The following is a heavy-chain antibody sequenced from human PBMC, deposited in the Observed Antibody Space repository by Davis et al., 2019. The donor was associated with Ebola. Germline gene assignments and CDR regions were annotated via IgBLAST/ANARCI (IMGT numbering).Heavy chain of an antibody. CDR1: GFTFSSYS. D-gene: IGHD7-27*01. V-gene: IGHV3-48*02. CDR3: ARRPWGGFDY. CDR2: ISSSSSTI. J-gene: IGHJ4*02. Sequence: GESLKISCAASGFTFSSYSMNWVRQAPGKGLEWVSYISSSSSTIYYADSVKGRFTISRDNAKNSLYLQMNSLRDEDTAVYYCARRPWGGFDYWGQGTLVTVSS.